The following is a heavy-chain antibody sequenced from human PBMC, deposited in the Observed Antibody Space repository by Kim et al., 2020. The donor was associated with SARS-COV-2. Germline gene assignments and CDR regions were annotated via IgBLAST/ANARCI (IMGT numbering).Heavy chain of an antibody. D-gene: IGHD1-26*01. J-gene: IGHJ4*02. CDR2: ISYDGSNK. CDR1: GFTFSSYA. Sequence: GGSLRLSCAASGFTFSSYAMHWVRQAPGKVLEWVAVISYDGSNKYYADSVKGRFTISRDNSKNTLYLQMNSLRAEDTAVYYCASAWVPHRTEAPLDYWGQGTLVTVSS. CDR3: ASAWVPHRTEAPLDY. V-gene: IGHV3-30-3*01.